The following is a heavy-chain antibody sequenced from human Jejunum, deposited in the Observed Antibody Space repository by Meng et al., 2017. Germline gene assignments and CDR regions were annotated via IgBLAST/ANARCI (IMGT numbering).Heavy chain of an antibody. V-gene: IGHV3-21*01. CDR2: ISSSSSWI. D-gene: IGHD4-17*01. Sequence: GESLKISCVGSGITLSNYSMNWVRQAPGKGLEWVSFISSSSSWIYYADSVKCRFTISRDNAKNSQYLQMNSLRAEDTAVYYCARAYGDYEGRFYYYAMDVWGQGTIVTVSS. CDR1: GITLSNYS. J-gene: IGHJ6*02. CDR3: ARAYGDYEGRFYYYAMDV.